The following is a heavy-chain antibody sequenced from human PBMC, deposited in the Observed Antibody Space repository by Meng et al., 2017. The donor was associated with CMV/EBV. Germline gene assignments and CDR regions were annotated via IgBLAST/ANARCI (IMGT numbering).Heavy chain of an antibody. D-gene: IGHD1-7*01. CDR3: ARDGNYHGV. CDR2: IYSEGTT. V-gene: IGHV3-53*01. Sequence: VQCEGSEGALAQPGVSLSLSCAASGFTVSKNYMRWFRQAPGKGLEWVSLIYSEGTTDYADSVKGRFTISRDNSKNTLYLQMNSLRAEDTAVYYCARDGNYHGVWGQGTLVTVSS. J-gene: IGHJ4*02. CDR1: GFTVSKNY.